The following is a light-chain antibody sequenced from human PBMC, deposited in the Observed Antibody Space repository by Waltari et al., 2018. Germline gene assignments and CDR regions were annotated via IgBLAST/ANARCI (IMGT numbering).Light chain of an antibody. V-gene: IGLV1-36*01. CDR1: SSNIGSNA. J-gene: IGLJ3*02. CDR3: ATWDDSLSGVV. CDR2: YYD. Sequence: QSVLTQPPSVSEPPRQRVTISCSGSSSNIGSNAVNWYQQLPGKAPKLLIYYYDLLPSGVSVRFSGSKSGTSASLAISGLQSEDEAHYYCATWDDSLSGVVFGGGTKLTVL.